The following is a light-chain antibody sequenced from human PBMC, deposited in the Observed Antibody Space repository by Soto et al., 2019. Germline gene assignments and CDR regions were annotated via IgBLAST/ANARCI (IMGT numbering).Light chain of an antibody. J-gene: IGKJ2*01. V-gene: IGKV3-15*01. CDR2: GAS. CDR1: QSVRSN. CDR3: QQYNNWPPYT. Sequence: ERVMTQSPATLSVSPGESATLSCRASQSVRSNLAWYQQKPGQAPRLLIYGASTRATDIPARFSGSGSGTEFTLTISSLQSEDFAVYYCQQYNNWPPYTFGQGTKVEIK.